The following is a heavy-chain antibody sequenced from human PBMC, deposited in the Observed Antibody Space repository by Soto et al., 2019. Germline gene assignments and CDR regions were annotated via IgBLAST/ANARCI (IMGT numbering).Heavy chain of an antibody. Sequence: GGSLSLSCAAAGFTFSDYWMSWVRQAPGKGLEWVANIKQDGSEKYFVDSVKGRFTISRDNAKNSLYLQMNSLRAEDTAVYYCARDLGRTAAGYYYYYAMDVWGQGTTVTVSS. V-gene: IGHV3-7*01. CDR2: IKQDGSEK. J-gene: IGHJ6*02. CDR1: GFTFSDYW. D-gene: IGHD2-2*01. CDR3: ARDLGRTAAGYYYYYAMDV.